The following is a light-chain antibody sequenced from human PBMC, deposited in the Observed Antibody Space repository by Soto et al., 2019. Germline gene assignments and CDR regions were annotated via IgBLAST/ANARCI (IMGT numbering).Light chain of an antibody. CDR2: GAS. CDR3: QTYGSSGT. V-gene: IGKV3-20*01. Sequence: EIVLTQSPATLSVSPGERATLSCRASQSVSNNYLAWYQQKPGQAPRLLIYGASNRATGIPDRFSGSASGTDFTLTISSLEPEDFAVYYCQTYGSSGTCGQGTKVDIK. J-gene: IGKJ1*01. CDR1: QSVSNNY.